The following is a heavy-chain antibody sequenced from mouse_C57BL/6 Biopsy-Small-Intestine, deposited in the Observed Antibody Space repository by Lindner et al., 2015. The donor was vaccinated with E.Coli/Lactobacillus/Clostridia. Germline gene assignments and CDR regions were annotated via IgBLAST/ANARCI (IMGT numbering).Heavy chain of an antibody. V-gene: IGHV1-14*01. J-gene: IGHJ2*01. CDR3: GRGAGWLLPVDY. CDR1: GYTSTDYI. Sequence: VQLQESGPELVKPGASVKMSCKASGYTSTDYIMHWVKQKPGQGLEWIGYINPYNDGTKYNEKFRGKVKLTSDKSSSTAYLEVSSLTSEDSAVYYCGRGAGWLLPVDYWGQGTTLTVSS. CDR2: INPYNDGT. D-gene: IGHD2-3*01.